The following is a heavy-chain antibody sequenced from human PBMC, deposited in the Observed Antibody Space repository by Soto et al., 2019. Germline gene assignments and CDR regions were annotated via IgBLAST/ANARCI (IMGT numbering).Heavy chain of an antibody. CDR2: IIPLFGTA. Sequence: QVQLVQSGAEVKKPGSSVKVSCKASGGTFSTYAIDWVRQAPGQGLEWMGGIIPLFGTAKYAQNFQGRITITADESTNTAYMELRSLRSQDTAVYYCARGVHYDSSGYYYFYWCQGTLVTVSS. J-gene: IGHJ4*02. V-gene: IGHV1-69*01. CDR1: GGTFSTYA. D-gene: IGHD3-22*01. CDR3: ARGVHYDSSGYYYFY.